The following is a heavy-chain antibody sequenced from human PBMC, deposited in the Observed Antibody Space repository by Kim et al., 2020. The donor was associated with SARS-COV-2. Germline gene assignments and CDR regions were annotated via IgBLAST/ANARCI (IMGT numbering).Heavy chain of an antibody. CDR2: ISSDGRNT. V-gene: IGHV3-74*01. CDR3: ARDPGAGFDP. J-gene: IGHJ5*02. D-gene: IGHD3-10*01. Sequence: GGSLRLSCAASGFTFRDYWMHWVRQAPGKGLVWVSRISSDGRNTSNADSVKGRFTISRDNRKNTLYLQMNSLRADDTAVYYCARDPGAGFDPWGQGTLVT. CDR1: GFTFRDYW.